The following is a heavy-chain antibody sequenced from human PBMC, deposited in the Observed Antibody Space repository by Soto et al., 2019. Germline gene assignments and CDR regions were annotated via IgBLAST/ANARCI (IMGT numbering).Heavy chain of an antibody. CDR3: AKWRGGDLVVIPGATGFDP. V-gene: IGHV3-23*01. Sequence: EVQLLESGGGLVQPGGSLRLSCAASGLTFSNSAMNWVRQAPGKGLHWVSSISGSGGTTYYADSVKGRFTISRDNSKNTLYLQMNSLRVEYTAVYYCAKWRGGDLVVIPGATGFDPWGQGTLVTVSS. J-gene: IGHJ5*02. CDR1: GLTFSNSA. CDR2: ISGSGGTT. D-gene: IGHD3-16*02.